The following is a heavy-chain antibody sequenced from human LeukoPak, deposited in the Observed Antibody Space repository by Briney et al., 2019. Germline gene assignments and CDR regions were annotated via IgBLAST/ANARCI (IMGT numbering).Heavy chain of an antibody. V-gene: IGHV1-2*02. CDR2: INPNSGGT. Sequence: VASVKVSCKASVYSFIDYYIHWVRQPPGQGLEWMGWINPNSGGTNYAQKFQGRVTMTGDTSISTAYMELSSLRSDDTAVFYCARGAYGEPTHWGQGALVTVSS. CDR1: VYSFIDYY. CDR3: ARGAYGEPTH. J-gene: IGHJ4*02. D-gene: IGHD4-17*01.